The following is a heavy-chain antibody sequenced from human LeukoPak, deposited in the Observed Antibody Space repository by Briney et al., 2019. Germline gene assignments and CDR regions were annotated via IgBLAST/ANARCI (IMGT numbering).Heavy chain of an antibody. CDR1: GYTFTGYY. V-gene: IGHV1-2*02. J-gene: IGHJ4*02. CDR3: ARGGSSGYYFYY. Sequence: ASVTVSYKASGYTFTGYYMHWVRQAPGQGLEWMGWINPNSGGTNYAQKFQGRVTMTRDTSISTAYMELSRLRSDDTAVYYCARGGSSGYYFYYWGQGTLVTVSS. CDR2: INPNSGGT. D-gene: IGHD3-22*01.